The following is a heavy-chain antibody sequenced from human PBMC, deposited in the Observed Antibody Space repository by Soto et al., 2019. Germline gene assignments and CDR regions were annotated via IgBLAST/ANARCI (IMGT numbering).Heavy chain of an antibody. CDR1: GYTFTSYG. CDR2: ISAYNGNT. D-gene: IGHD3-22*01. V-gene: IGHV1-18*04. Sequence: ASVKVSCKASGYTFTSYGISWVRQAPGQGLEWMGWISAYNGNTNYAQKLQGRVTMTTDTSTSTAYMELRSLRSDDTAVYYCAGDLGDYDSSGPHFDYWGQGTLVTVSS. CDR3: AGDLGDYDSSGPHFDY. J-gene: IGHJ4*02.